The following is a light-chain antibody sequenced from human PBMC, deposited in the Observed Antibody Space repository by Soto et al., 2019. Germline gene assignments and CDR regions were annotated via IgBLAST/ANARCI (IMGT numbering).Light chain of an antibody. CDR2: EGA. V-gene: IGLV2-23*01. J-gene: IGLJ1*01. CDR3: CSFAGSSYV. CDR1: SSDIGTYNL. Sequence: QPVLTQPASVSGPLGQSITLSGPGTSSDIGTYNLVSWYQQHPGKAPKLIIYEGAKRPSGVSNRFSGSRSANTASLTISGLQAEDEADYYCCSFAGSSYVFGTGTKLTVL.